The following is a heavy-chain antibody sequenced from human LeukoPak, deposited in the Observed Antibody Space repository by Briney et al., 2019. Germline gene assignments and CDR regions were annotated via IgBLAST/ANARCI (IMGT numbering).Heavy chain of an antibody. CDR1: GGSISSGGYY. CDR2: IYHSGST. CDR3: VGGRGYSSSSLDY. Sequence: SETLSLTCTVSGGSISSGGYYWSWIRQPPGKGLEWIGYIYHSGSTYYNPSLKSRVTISVDRSKNQFSLKLSSVTAADTAVYYCVGGRGYSSSSLDYWGQGTLVTVSS. V-gene: IGHV4-30-2*01. D-gene: IGHD6-6*01. J-gene: IGHJ4*02.